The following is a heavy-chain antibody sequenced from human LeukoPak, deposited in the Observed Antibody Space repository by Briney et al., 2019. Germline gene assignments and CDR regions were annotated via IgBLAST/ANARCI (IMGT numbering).Heavy chain of an antibody. CDR1: GGSISSYY. Sequence: SETLSVTCTVSGGSISSYYWNWIRQPPGKGLEWIGYIYYSGSTNYNPSLKSRVTISVDTSKKQFSLKVSSVTAADTAVYYCARSRDAYNIDFDYWGQGTLVTVSS. CDR2: IYYSGST. V-gene: IGHV4-59*01. CDR3: ARSRDAYNIDFDY. D-gene: IGHD5-24*01. J-gene: IGHJ4*02.